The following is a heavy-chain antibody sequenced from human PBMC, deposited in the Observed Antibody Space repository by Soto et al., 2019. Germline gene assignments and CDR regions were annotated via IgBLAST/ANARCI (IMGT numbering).Heavy chain of an antibody. J-gene: IGHJ4*02. CDR2: IYYTGST. CDR1: GGSISTGGYY. V-gene: IGHV4-31*03. CDR3: ARDARIAAAAIDY. D-gene: IGHD6-13*01. Sequence: SETLSLTCTVSGGSISTGGYYWTWIRQHPGKGLEWIGYIYYTGSTYYNPSLKSRVTISVDTSKNQFSLKLSSVTAADTAVYYCARDARIAAAAIDYWGQGTLVTVSS.